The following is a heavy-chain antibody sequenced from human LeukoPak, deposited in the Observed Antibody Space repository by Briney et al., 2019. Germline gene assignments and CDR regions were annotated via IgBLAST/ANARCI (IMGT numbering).Heavy chain of an antibody. Sequence: GASVKVSCKASGYTFTGYYMHWVRQAPGQGLEWMGWINPNSGGTNYAQKFQGWVTMTRDTSISTAYMELSRLRSDDTAVYYCARAQYSSSVRAFDIWGQGTMVTVSS. J-gene: IGHJ3*02. CDR2: INPNSGGT. CDR1: GYTFTGYY. D-gene: IGHD6-13*01. V-gene: IGHV1-2*04. CDR3: ARAQYSSSVRAFDI.